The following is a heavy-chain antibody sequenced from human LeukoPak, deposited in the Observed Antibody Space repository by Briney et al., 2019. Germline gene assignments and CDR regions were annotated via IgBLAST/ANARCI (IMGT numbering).Heavy chain of an antibody. J-gene: IGHJ4*02. V-gene: IGHV3-48*01. CDR1: GFTFSSYS. CDR3: AKDIEGSGSYYSNY. Sequence: GGSLRLSCAASGFTFSSYSMNWVRQAPGKGLEWVSYISSSSSTIYYADSVKGRFTISRDNAKNSLYLQMNSLRAEDTALYYCAKDIEGSGSYYSNYWGQGTLVTVSS. CDR2: ISSSSSTI. D-gene: IGHD3-10*01.